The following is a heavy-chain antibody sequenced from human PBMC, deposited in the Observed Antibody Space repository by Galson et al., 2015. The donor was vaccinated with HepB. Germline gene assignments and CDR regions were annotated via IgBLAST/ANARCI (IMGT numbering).Heavy chain of an antibody. Sequence: TLSLTCAVSGGSISSGGYSWSWIRQPPGKGLEWIGYIYYSGSTYYNPSLKSRVTISVDTSKNQFSLKLSSVTAADTAVYYCARGYCGGDCYAEYFQHWGQGTLVTVSS. CDR3: ARGYCGGDCYAEYFQH. J-gene: IGHJ1*01. D-gene: IGHD2-21*02. CDR2: IYYSGST. CDR1: GGSISSGGYS. V-gene: IGHV4-30-4*07.